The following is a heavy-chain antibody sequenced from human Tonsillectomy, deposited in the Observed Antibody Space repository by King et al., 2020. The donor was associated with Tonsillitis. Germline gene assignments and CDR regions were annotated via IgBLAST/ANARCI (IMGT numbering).Heavy chain of an antibody. CDR3: ARERWYQLPTTGDLWYYYGLDV. CDR1: GFTFSSYW. J-gene: IGHJ6*02. CDR2: IKRDGTEK. D-gene: IGHD7-27*01. V-gene: IGHV3-7*01. Sequence: VHLVESGGGLVQPGGSLRLSCAASGFTFSSYWMNWVRQAPGKGLEWVASIKRDGTEKYYVDSVKGRFTISRDNAKTSLYLQMNSLRAEDTAVYYCARERWYQLPTTGDLWYYYGLDVWGQGTTVTVSS.